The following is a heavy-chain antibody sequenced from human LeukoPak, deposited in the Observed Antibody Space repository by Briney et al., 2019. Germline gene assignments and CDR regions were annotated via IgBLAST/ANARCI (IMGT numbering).Heavy chain of an antibody. CDR2: ISGSGGST. CDR3: AKTSTLGLYYFDY. V-gene: IGHV3-23*01. J-gene: IGHJ4*02. D-gene: IGHD3-16*01. CDR1: GFTFSNYA. Sequence: GGSLRLSCAASGFTFSNYAMTWVRQAPGKGLEWVSAISGSGGSTYYADSVKGRFTISRDNSKNTLYLQMNSLRAEDTAVYYCAKTSTLGLYYFDYWGQGTLVTVSS.